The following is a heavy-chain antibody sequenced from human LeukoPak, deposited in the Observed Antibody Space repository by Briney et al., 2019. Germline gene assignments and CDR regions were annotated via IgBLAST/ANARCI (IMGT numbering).Heavy chain of an antibody. CDR2: TYYRSKWYN. Sequence: SQTISLTCAISGDSVSHNYAAWNWIRQSPSRGLEWLGRTYYRSKWYNDYAVSVRGRITINPDTSKNQFSLQLNSVTPEDTAVYYCARVDRAISISGTLGDWGQGTRVTVSS. CDR3: ARVDRAISISGTLGD. V-gene: IGHV6-1*01. J-gene: IGHJ4*02. CDR1: GDSVSHNYAA. D-gene: IGHD1-7*01.